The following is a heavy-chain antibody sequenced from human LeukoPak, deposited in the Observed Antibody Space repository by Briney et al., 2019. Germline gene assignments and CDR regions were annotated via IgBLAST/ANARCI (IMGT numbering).Heavy chain of an antibody. D-gene: IGHD3-10*01. CDR1: GGSFSGYY. V-gene: IGHV4-34*01. Sequence: SETLSLTCAVYGGSFSGYYWSWIRQPPGKGLDWIGEINHSGSPNYNPSLKSRVTISVDTSKNQFSLKLSSVTAADTAVYYCASGLLWFGELVPHDAFDIWGQGTMVTVSS. CDR2: INHSGSP. J-gene: IGHJ3*02. CDR3: ASGLLWFGELVPHDAFDI.